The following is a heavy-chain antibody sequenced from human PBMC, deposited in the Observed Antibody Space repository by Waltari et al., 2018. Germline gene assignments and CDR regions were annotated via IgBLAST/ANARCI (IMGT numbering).Heavy chain of an antibody. CDR1: GGTFSSYA. J-gene: IGHJ3*02. CDR2: SNPIVGTA. V-gene: IGHV1-69*14. D-gene: IGHD3-10*01. CDR3: ARGREGCYGSGSYSDAFDI. Sequence: QVQLVQSGAEVKKPGSSVKVYCQASGGTFSSYAISWVRRAPGQGLEWMGGSNPIVGTANYARKFQGRVTITADKSTSTAYMELSSLRSEDTAVYYCARGREGCYGSGSYSDAFDIWGQGAMVTVSS.